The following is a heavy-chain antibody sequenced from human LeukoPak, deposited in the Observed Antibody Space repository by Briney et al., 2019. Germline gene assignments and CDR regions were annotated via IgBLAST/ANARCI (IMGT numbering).Heavy chain of an antibody. D-gene: IGHD3-22*01. CDR2: ISSSSSYI. CDR3: ASRIFMTVGNSAFDI. Sequence: GGSLRLSCAASGFTFSSYSMNWVRQAPGKGLEWVSSISSSSSYIYYADSVKGRFTISRDNAKNSLYLQMNSLRAEDTAVYYCASRIFMTVGNSAFDIWGQGTMVTVSS. V-gene: IGHV3-21*01. J-gene: IGHJ3*02. CDR1: GFTFSSYS.